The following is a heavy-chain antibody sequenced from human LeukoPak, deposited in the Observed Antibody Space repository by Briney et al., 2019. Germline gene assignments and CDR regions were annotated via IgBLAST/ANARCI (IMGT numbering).Heavy chain of an antibody. CDR1: GGSISSYY. Sequence: PSETLSLTCTVSGGSISSYYWSWIRQPPGKGLEWIGYIYYSGSTNYNPSLKSRVTISVDTSKNQFSLKLSSVTAANTAVYYCARGIRYGSGSYYGYWGQGTLVTVSS. V-gene: IGHV4-59*01. J-gene: IGHJ4*02. D-gene: IGHD3-10*01. CDR3: ARGIRYGSGSYYGY. CDR2: IYYSGST.